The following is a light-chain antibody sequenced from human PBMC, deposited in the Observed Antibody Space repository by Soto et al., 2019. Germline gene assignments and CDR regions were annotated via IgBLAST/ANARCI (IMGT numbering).Light chain of an antibody. J-gene: IGKJ4*01. Sequence: EIVLTQSPATLSLSPGERATLSCRASQSVSSNLAWYQQKPGQAPRLLIYGASTRATGIPARFSGSGSGTEFTLTISSLQSEDFAVYYCQQYNNWPPELTFGGGTKV. CDR3: QQYNNWPPELT. CDR2: GAS. V-gene: IGKV3-15*01. CDR1: QSVSSN.